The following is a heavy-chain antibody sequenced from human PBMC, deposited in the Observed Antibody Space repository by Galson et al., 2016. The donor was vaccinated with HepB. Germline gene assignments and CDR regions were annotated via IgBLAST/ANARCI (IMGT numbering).Heavy chain of an antibody. Sequence: SLRLSCASFGFSISSYAMDWVRQAPGKGPEWVSEIRDSGDNTYYADSVKGRFTISRDRSKNTLSLQMHSLRVEDTAIYYCARRMGVTARLFFDYWGQGTLVTVSS. V-gene: IGHV3-23*01. D-gene: IGHD2-21*02. CDR2: IRDSGDNT. CDR3: ARRMGVTARLFFDY. J-gene: IGHJ4*02. CDR1: GFSISSYA.